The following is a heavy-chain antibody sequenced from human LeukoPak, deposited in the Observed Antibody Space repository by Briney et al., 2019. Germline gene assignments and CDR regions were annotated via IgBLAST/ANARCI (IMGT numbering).Heavy chain of an antibody. CDR3: ARQTAGNDAFDI. V-gene: IGHV4-4*07. D-gene: IGHD6-19*01. J-gene: IGHJ3*02. CDR1: GGSISSYY. CDR2: IYSSGST. Sequence: TSETLSLTCTVSGGSISSYYWSWLRQPAGKGLDWIGRIYSSGSTNYNPPVKSRVSMSVDTSKNQFSLKLSSVTAADTAVYYCARQTAGNDAFDIWGQGTTVTVSS.